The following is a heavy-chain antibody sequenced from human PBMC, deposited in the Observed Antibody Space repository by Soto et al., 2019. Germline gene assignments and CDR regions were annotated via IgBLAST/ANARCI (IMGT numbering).Heavy chain of an antibody. Sequence: QVQLVQSGGGVVQPGRSLRLSCAASGFDFNTYGLHWVRQAPGKGLEWVAGISFDGGNQYYADSVKGRFTISRDKSNNPLFLQMNRLGAEDTATYYCAKDSSITAAGSGGWFDPWGQGTLVIVSS. CDR2: ISFDGGNQ. D-gene: IGHD6-13*01. CDR1: GFDFNTYG. J-gene: IGHJ5*02. V-gene: IGHV3-30*18. CDR3: AKDSSITAAGSGGWFDP.